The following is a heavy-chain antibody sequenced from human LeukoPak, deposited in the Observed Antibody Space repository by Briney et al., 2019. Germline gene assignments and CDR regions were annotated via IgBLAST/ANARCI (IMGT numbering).Heavy chain of an antibody. J-gene: IGHJ4*02. Sequence: GGSLRLSCAASGFTFSNYWMHWVRQAPGKGLEWVSGISATGSSTYYADSVKGRFTISRDNSGNSLYLQMNSLRAEDTALYYCAKSSRTSPRDFDYWGQGTLVTVSS. CDR2: ISATGSST. D-gene: IGHD1-14*01. CDR1: GFTFSNYW. CDR3: AKSSRTSPRDFDY. V-gene: IGHV3-23*01.